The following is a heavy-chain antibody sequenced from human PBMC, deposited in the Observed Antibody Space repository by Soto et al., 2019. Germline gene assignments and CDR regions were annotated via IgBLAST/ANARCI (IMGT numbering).Heavy chain of an antibody. Sequence: PGGSLRLSCEASRGAFGDYWMHWVRQAPGKGLVWVSRINRDANDIIYADSVKGRFTISRDNAKNSLYLQMNSLRAEDTAVYYCARGLGSSGWYSRWDAFDIWGQGTMVTVSS. V-gene: IGHV3-74*01. CDR3: ARGLGSSGWYSRWDAFDI. CDR1: RGAFGDYW. D-gene: IGHD6-19*01. J-gene: IGHJ3*02. CDR2: INRDANDI.